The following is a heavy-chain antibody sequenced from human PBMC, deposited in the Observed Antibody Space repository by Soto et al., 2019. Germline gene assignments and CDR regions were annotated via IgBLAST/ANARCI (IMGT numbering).Heavy chain of an antibody. CDR2: INPSGGST. CDR1: WYNFTSFY. CDR3: ASEYSGSQR. J-gene: IGHJ6*02. Sequence: GGPVEGSFEASWYNFTSFYMHWGRKAPGQGLEWMGIINPSGGSTSYAQKFQGRVTMTRDTSTSTVYMELSSLRSEDTAVYYCASEYSGSQRWGQGTTVTVSS. V-gene: IGHV1-46*03. D-gene: IGHD1-26*01.